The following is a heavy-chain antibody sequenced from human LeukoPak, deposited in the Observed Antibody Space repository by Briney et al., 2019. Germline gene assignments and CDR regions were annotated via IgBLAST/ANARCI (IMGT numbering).Heavy chain of an antibody. CDR1: GGSISSYY. CDR3: ARDFRYNWNSDAFDI. CDR2: IYYSGST. D-gene: IGHD1-7*01. V-gene: IGHV4-59*01. J-gene: IGHJ3*02. Sequence: PSETLSLTCTVSGGSISSYYWSWIRQPPGKGLEWIGYIYYSGSTNYNPSLKSRVTISVDTPKNQFSLKLSSVTAADTAVYYCARDFRYNWNSDAFDIWGQGTMVTVSS.